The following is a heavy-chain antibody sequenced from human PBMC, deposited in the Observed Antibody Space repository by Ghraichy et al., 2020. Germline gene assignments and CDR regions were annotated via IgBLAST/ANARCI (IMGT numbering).Heavy chain of an antibody. CDR2: IAGSGGNT. Sequence: LSLTCAASGLIFSSYAMTWVRQAPGKGLEWVSAIAGSGGNTYYADLAEGRFTISRDNSRNTLYLQMNSLRAEDTAVYYCAKEDAVSAVPDYWGQGTLVTVSS. J-gene: IGHJ4*02. CDR1: GLIFSSYA. CDR3: AKEDAVSAVPDY. V-gene: IGHV3-23*01. D-gene: IGHD2-15*01.